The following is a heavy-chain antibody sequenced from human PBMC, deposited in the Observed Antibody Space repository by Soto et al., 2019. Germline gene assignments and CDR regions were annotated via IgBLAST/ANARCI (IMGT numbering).Heavy chain of an antibody. CDR1: EYTFTAYY. J-gene: IGHJ4*02. Sequence: GASVKVSCKASEYTFTAYYLHWVRQAPGQRLEWMGWINPNGGGTIYAQKFQGRLTMTRDASITTAYMELSRLNSDDTAFYYCATSSDWSPLLDYWGQGTVVTVSS. V-gene: IGHV1-2*02. D-gene: IGHD6-19*01. CDR3: ATSSDWSPLLDY. CDR2: INPNGGGT.